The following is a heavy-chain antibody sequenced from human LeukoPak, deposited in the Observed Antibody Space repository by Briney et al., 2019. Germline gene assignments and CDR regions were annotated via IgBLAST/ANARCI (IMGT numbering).Heavy chain of an antibody. CDR3: ASGYCSGGSCYGPPLDY. CDR1: GFTFSSYG. CDR2: IWYDGSNK. Sequence: GRSLRLSCAASGFTFSSYGMHWDRQAPGKGLEWVAVIWYDGSNKYYADSVKGRFTISRDNSKNTLYLQMNSLRAEDTAVYYCASGYCSGGSCYGPPLDYWGQGTLVTVSS. V-gene: IGHV3-33*01. D-gene: IGHD2-15*01. J-gene: IGHJ4*02.